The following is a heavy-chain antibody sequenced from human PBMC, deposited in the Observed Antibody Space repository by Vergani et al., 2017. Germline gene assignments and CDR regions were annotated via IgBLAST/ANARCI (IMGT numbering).Heavy chain of an antibody. Sequence: QVQLQESGPGLVKPSQTLSLTCTVSGGSISSGSYYWSWIRQPAGKGLEWIGRIYTSGSTNYNPSLKSRVTISVDTSKNQFSLKLSSVTAADTAVYYCAREDWENLFDYWGQGTLVTVSS. D-gene: IGHD1-26*01. CDR2: IYTSGST. V-gene: IGHV4-61*02. CDR3: AREDWENLFDY. CDR1: GGSISSGSYY. J-gene: IGHJ4*02.